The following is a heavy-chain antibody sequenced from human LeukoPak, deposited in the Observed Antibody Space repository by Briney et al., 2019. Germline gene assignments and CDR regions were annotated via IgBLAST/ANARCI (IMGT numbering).Heavy chain of an antibody. CDR1: GFTFANHD. Sequence: GSLRLSCAASGFTFANHDMSWVRQAPGKGLEWVSGVSASGSSRFYADSVKDRFTVSRDNSKNTLYLQMNSLRVEDTAVYYCAELVTLNFWGQGTLVTVSS. V-gene: IGHV3-23*01. CDR2: VSASGSSR. D-gene: IGHD2-21*02. J-gene: IGHJ4*02. CDR3: AELVTLNF.